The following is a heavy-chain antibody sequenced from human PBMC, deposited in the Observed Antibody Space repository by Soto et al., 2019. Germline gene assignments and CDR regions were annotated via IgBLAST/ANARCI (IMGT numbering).Heavy chain of an antibody. CDR1: GGTFSSYT. CDR2: IIPILGIA. Sequence: QVQLVQSGAEVKKPGSSVKVSCKASGGTFSSYTISWVRQAPGQGLEWMGRIIPILGIANYAQKFQGRVTIPADKSTGTAYMELSSLRSEDTAVYYCASRTAGGYYYYGMDVWGQGTTVTVSS. V-gene: IGHV1-69*02. J-gene: IGHJ6*02. D-gene: IGHD3-10*01. CDR3: ASRTAGGYYYYGMDV.